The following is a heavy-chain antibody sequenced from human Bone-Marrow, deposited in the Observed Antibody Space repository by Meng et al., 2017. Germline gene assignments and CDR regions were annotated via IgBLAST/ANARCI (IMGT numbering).Heavy chain of an antibody. V-gene: IGHV3-74*01. J-gene: IGHJ4*02. CDR3: ARFTPFDY. Sequence: VWSGGGFVQTGGCLCVSCMFSEFTFSIFWMHWVRQAPGKGPMWVSRINPDGTITDYADSVKGRFTISRDNAKNTLYLQMNSLRAEDSAVYYCARFTPFDYWGPGTLVTRLL. CDR1: EFTFSIFW. CDR2: INPDGTIT.